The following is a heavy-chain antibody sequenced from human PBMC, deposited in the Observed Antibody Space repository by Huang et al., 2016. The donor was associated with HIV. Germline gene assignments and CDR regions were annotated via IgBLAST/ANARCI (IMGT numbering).Heavy chain of an antibody. CDR3: AGISPDASSVL. CDR1: GGYSISSTSYY. V-gene: IGHV4-39*01. D-gene: IGHD2-2*01. CDR2: IYNSGTS. Sequence: QLHLQESGPGLVEPSATLSLTCTFSGGYSISSTSYYCGWIRQPPGKGLEWIESIYNSGTSYYTPSLRIRLTVSVDTSRSQFSLRLSSVTAADTAVYYCAGISPDASSVLWGQGTLATVSS. J-gene: IGHJ4*02.